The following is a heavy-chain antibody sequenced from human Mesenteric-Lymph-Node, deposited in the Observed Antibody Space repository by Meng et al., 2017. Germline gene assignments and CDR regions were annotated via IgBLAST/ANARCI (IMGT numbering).Heavy chain of an antibody. CDR3: AREGPRAGYSSSWVDY. J-gene: IGHJ4*02. Sequence: GSLRLSCAVSGYSISSGYYWGWIRQPPGKGLEWIGSIYHSGSTYYNPSLKSRVTMSVDTSKNQSTLKLSSVTAADTAVYYCAREGPRAGYSSSWVDYWGQGTLVTVSS. V-gene: IGHV4-38-2*02. D-gene: IGHD6-13*01. CDR1: GYSISSGYY. CDR2: IYHSGST.